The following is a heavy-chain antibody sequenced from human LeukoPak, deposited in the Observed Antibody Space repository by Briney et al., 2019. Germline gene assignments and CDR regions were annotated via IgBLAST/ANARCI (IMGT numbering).Heavy chain of an antibody. V-gene: IGHV1-2*02. CDR2: INPNSGGT. Sequence: ASVKISCKASGYTFTGYYMHWVRQAPGQGLEWMGWINPNSGGTNYAQKFQGRVTMTRDTSISTAYMEVSRLRSDDTAVYYCARDRDYSSGWSPQSDWGQGTMVTVSS. CDR3: ARDRDYSSGWSPQSD. J-gene: IGHJ3*01. D-gene: IGHD6-19*01. CDR1: GYTFTGYY.